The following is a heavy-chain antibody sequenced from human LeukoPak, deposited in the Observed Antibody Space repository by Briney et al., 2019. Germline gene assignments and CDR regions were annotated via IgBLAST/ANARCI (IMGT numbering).Heavy chain of an antibody. J-gene: IGHJ4*02. CDR2: IYYSGST. CDR3: ASHYGSGFGS. CDR1: GASISSYY. D-gene: IGHD3-10*01. V-gene: IGHV4-59*01. Sequence: SETLSLTCTVSGASISSYYWSWIRQPPGKGLEWIGYIYYSGSTNYNPSLKSRVTISVDTSENQFSLKLSSVTAADTAVYYCASHYGSGFGSWGQGTLVTVSS.